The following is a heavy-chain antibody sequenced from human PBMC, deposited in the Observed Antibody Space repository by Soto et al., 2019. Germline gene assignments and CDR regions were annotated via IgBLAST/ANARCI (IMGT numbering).Heavy chain of an antibody. Sequence: GGSLRLSCAASGFTFSSYYMHWVRQATGKGLEWVSAIGTAGDTYYPGSVKGRFTISRENAKNSLYLQMNSLRAGDTAVYYCASSPTGDYSLDYWGQGTLVTVSS. CDR2: IGTAGDT. V-gene: IGHV3-13*01. D-gene: IGHD4-17*01. J-gene: IGHJ4*02. CDR3: ASSPTGDYSLDY. CDR1: GFTFSSYY.